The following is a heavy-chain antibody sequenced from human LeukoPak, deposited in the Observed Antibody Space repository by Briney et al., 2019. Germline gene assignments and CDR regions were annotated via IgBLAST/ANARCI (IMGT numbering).Heavy chain of an antibody. D-gene: IGHD3-22*01. Sequence: ASETLSLTCTVSGGSISIYYWSWIRQPPGKGREWIGYIYYSGSTNYNPSLKSRVTISVDKSKNQFSLKLSSVTAADTAVYYCARYYSYYDSSGFDYWGQGTLVTVSS. CDR3: ARYYSYYDSSGFDY. CDR2: IYYSGST. J-gene: IGHJ4*02. V-gene: IGHV4-59*08. CDR1: GGSISIYY.